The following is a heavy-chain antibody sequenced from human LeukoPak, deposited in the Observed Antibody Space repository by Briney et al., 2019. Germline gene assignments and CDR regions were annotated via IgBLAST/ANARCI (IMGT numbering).Heavy chain of an antibody. D-gene: IGHD6-19*01. J-gene: IGHJ4*02. CDR3: ARSSLAVAGSVFDY. Sequence: ASVTVSCKASGYTFTSYGISWVRQAPGQGLEWMGWISTYNGNKHYAQKLQGRVTMTTDTSTSTAYMELRSLRSDDTAVYYCARSSLAVAGSVFDYWGQGTLVTVSS. V-gene: IGHV1-18*01. CDR1: GYTFTSYG. CDR2: ISTYNGNK.